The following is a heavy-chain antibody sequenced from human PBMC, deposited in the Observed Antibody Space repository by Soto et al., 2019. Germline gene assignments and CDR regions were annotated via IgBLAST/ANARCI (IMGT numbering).Heavy chain of an antibody. CDR3: ASTTYYYDSGGYSTFDY. D-gene: IGHD3-22*01. CDR1: GGSISSYY. CDR2: IYTSGST. V-gene: IGHV4-4*07. J-gene: IGHJ4*02. Sequence: SETLSLTCTVSGGSISSYYWSWIRQPAGKGLEWIGRIYTSGSTNYNPSLKSRVTMSVDTSKNQFSLKLSSVTAADTAVYYCASTTYYYDSGGYSTFDYWGQGTLVTVSS.